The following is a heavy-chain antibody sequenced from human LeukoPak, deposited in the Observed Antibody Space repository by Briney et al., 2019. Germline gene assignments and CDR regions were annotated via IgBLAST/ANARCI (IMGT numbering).Heavy chain of an antibody. CDR3: AREYFGGVIYYYYMDV. J-gene: IGHJ6*03. Sequence: PSETLSLTCTVSSGSISTSNYYWGWVRQPPGKALEWIGNIFYSGSTYYSPSLKSRVTISLDTSKNQFSLKLSSVTAADTAVYYCAREYFGGVIYYYYMDVWGKGTTVTISS. CDR2: IFYSGST. V-gene: IGHV4-39*02. CDR1: SGSISTSNYY. D-gene: IGHD3-16*01.